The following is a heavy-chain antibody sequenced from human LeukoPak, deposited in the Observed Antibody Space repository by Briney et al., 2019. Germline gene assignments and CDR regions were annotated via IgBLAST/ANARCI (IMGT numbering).Heavy chain of an antibody. D-gene: IGHD1-26*01. CDR2: IYYSGST. Sequence: SETLSLTCTVSGGSISSGDYYWSWIRQPPGKGLEWIGYIYYSGSTYYNPSLKSRVTISVDTSKNQFSLKLSSVTAADTAVYYCARADRGSYYGYYYYGMDVWGQGTTVTVSS. CDR3: ARADRGSYYGYYYYGMDV. J-gene: IGHJ6*02. CDR1: GGSISSGDYY. V-gene: IGHV4-30-4*01.